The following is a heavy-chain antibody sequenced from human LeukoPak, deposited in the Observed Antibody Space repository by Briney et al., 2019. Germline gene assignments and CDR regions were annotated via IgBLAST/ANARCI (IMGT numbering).Heavy chain of an antibody. J-gene: IGHJ3*02. CDR3: ARASTNTFNI. CDR2: IYSGGST. V-gene: IGHV3-53*01. D-gene: IGHD2/OR15-2a*01. CDR1: GFTVSSNY. Sequence: GGSLRLSCAASGFTVSSNYMSWVRQAPGKGLEWVSVIYSGGSTYYADSVRGRFTISRDSAKNTVYLQMNSLRAEDTATYYCARASTNTFNIWGQGTLVTVSS.